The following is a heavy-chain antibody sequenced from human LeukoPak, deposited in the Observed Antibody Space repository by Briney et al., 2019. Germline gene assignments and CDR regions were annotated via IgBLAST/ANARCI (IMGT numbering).Heavy chain of an antibody. CDR2: IYSGGNT. D-gene: IGHD2-21*01. V-gene: IGHV3-53*01. J-gene: IGHJ6*02. Sequence: GGSLRLSCVASGFTVYTNYMGWVRQAPGKGLQWVSVIYSGGNTYYTDSVKGRFTISRDNSKNTLYLQMNSLKTEDTAVYYCTTDYGSSISSYYYYGMDVWGQGTTVTVSS. CDR1: GFTVYTNY. CDR3: TTDYGSSISSYYYYGMDV.